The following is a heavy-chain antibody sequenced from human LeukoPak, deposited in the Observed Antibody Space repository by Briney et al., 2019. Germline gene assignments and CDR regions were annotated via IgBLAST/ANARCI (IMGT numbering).Heavy chain of an antibody. CDR1: GYTFTGYY. D-gene: IGHD3-22*01. Sequence: ASVKVSCKASGYTFTGYYMHWVRQAPGQGLEWMGRINPNSGGTNYAQKFQGRVTITRDTSISTAYMELSRLRSDDTAVYYCARDYDSSGDIDYWGQGTLVTVSS. V-gene: IGHV1-2*06. CDR3: ARDYDSSGDIDY. J-gene: IGHJ4*02. CDR2: INPNSGGT.